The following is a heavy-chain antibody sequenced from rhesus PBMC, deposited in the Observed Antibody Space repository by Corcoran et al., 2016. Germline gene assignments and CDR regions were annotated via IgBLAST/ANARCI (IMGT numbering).Heavy chain of an antibody. CDR1: GGSISGGYD. CDR2: IYGSSGST. CDR3: ARGQAAAGGY. Sequence: QVQLQESGPGVVKPSETLSLTCAVSGGSISGGYDWSWIRQPPGKGREWIGYIYGSSGSTNYNPSLKNRVTISKDASKNQFALKLSSVTAADTAVYYCARGQAAAGGYWGQGVLVTVSS. V-gene: IGHV4-76*01. D-gene: IGHD6-25*01. J-gene: IGHJ4*01.